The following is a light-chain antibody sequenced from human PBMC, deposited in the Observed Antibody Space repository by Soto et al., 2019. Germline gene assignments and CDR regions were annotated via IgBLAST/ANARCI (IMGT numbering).Light chain of an antibody. J-gene: IGKJ1*01. CDR2: ATS. V-gene: IGKV3-20*01. Sequence: TQSAGTLSLSPGERATLSCRSVQSVTSTYMAWYQQKHGQAPRLFIYATSFRATGIPDRFRGSGSGTDFTLTISSLEPEDSAVYYCQDSSTSPWPLGQGTKVDIK. CDR3: QDSSTSPWP. CDR1: QSVTSTY.